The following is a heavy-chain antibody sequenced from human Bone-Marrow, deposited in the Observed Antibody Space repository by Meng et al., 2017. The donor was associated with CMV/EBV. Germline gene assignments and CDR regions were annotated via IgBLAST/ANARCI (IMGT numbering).Heavy chain of an antibody. J-gene: IGHJ6*02. CDR3: ARSLGATVDV. Sequence: SETLSLTCTVSGGSISSYYWSWIRQPPGKGLEWIGYIYYSGSTNYNPSLKSRVTISVDTSKNQFSLKLSSVTAADTAVYYCARSLGATVDVWGQGTTVTVYS. V-gene: IGHV4-59*01. CDR2: IYYSGST. CDR1: GGSISSYY. D-gene: IGHD1-26*01.